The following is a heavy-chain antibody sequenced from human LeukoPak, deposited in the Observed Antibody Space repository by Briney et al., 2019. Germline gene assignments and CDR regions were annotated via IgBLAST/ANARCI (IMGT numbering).Heavy chain of an antibody. CDR3: ARDRGHYYDSSGYIDY. Sequence: ASVKVSCKASGYTFTSYGISWVRQAPGQGLEWMGWISAYNGNTNYAQKLQGRVTMTTDTSTSTAYMELRSLRSDDTAVYYCARDRGHYYDSSGYIDYWGQGTLVTVSS. CDR1: GYTFTSYG. J-gene: IGHJ4*02. D-gene: IGHD3-22*01. CDR2: ISAYNGNT. V-gene: IGHV1-18*01.